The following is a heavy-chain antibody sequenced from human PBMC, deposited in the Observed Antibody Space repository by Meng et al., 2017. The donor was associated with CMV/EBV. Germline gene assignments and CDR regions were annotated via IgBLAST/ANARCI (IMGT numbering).Heavy chain of an antibody. CDR1: GFTFDDYG. V-gene: IGHV3-20*04. D-gene: IGHD4-17*01. Sequence: GESLKISCAASGFTFDDYGMSWVRQAPGKGLEWVSGINWNGGGTGYADSVKGRFTISRDNAKNSLYLQMNSLRAEDTALYYCARDYGDYFDYWGQGTLVTVSS. CDR2: INWNGGGT. J-gene: IGHJ4*02. CDR3: ARDYGDYFDY.